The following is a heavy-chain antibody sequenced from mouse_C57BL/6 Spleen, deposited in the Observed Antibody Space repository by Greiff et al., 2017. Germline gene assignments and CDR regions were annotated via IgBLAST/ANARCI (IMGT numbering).Heavy chain of an antibody. CDR3: ARKGGGYDGGFAY. D-gene: IGHD2-2*01. V-gene: IGHV2-2*01. CDR2: IWSGGST. J-gene: IGHJ3*01. CDR1: GFSLTSYG. Sequence: QVQLKESGPGLVQPSQSLSITCTASGFSLTSYGVHWVRQSPGKGLEWLGVIWSGGSTDYYAAFISRLSISKDNSKSQVFFKMNSLQADDTAIYYCARKGGGYDGGFAYWGQGTLVTVSA.